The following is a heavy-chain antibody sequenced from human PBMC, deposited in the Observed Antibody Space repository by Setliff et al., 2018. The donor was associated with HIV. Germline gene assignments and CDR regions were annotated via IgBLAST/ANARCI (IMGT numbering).Heavy chain of an antibody. CDR1: GFTLSTFS. Sequence: PGGSLRLSCAVSGFTLSTFSMSWVRQAPGKGLEWVSAISSKDGSTYYADSVRGRFTISRDNSKNTLYLQMNSLRAEDTAVYYCASSGYNYGGYYMDVWGKGTTVTVSS. D-gene: IGHD5-18*01. CDR3: ASSGYNYGGYYMDV. CDR2: ISSKDGST. V-gene: IGHV3-23*01. J-gene: IGHJ6*03.